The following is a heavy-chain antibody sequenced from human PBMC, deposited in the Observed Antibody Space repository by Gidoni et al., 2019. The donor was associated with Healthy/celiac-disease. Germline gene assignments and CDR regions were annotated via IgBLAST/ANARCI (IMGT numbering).Heavy chain of an antibody. CDR2: ISSSSSTI. D-gene: IGHD4-17*01. CDR1: GFTFSSYS. Sequence: EVQLVESGGGLVQPGGSLRLSCSASGFTFSSYSMNWVRQAPGKGLGWVSYISSSSSTIYYADSVKGRFTISRDNAKNSLYLQMNSLRDEDTAVYYCARDPRAEVYGDYEDYYYYGMDVWGQGTTVTVSS. J-gene: IGHJ6*02. CDR3: ARDPRAEVYGDYEDYYYYGMDV. V-gene: IGHV3-48*02.